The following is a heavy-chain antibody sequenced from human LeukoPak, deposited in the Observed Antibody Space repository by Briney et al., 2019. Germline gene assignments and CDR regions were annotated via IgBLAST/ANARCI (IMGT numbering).Heavy chain of an antibody. Sequence: ASVKVSCKASGYTFTSYGISWVRQAPGQGLEWMGWISAYNGNTNYAQKLQGRVTMTTDTSTSTAYMKLRSLRSDDTAVYYCARDGDSSGYYPSDYWGQGTLVTVSS. D-gene: IGHD3-22*01. V-gene: IGHV1-18*01. CDR1: GYTFTSYG. CDR3: ARDGDSSGYYPSDY. J-gene: IGHJ4*02. CDR2: ISAYNGNT.